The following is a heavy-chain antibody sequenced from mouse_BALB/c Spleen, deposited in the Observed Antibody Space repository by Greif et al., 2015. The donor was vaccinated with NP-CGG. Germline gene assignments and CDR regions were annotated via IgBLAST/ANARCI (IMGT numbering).Heavy chain of an antibody. CDR3: ARGELTGTGWFAY. D-gene: IGHD4-1*01. V-gene: IGHV1-7*01. J-gene: IGHJ3*01. CDR2: INPSTGYT. Sequence: VQLQQSGAELAKPGASVKMSCKASGYTFTSCWMHWVKQRPGQGLEWIGYINPSTGYTEYNQKFKDKATLTADKSSSTAYMQRSSLTSEDSAVYYCARGELTGTGWFAYWGQGTLVTVSA. CDR1: GYTFTSCW.